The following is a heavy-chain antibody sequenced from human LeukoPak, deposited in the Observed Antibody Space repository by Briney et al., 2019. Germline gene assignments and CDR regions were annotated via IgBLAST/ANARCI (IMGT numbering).Heavy chain of an antibody. CDR2: INPSGGST. CDR3: ARDQGRITISH. V-gene: IGHV1-46*01. J-gene: IGHJ4*02. CDR1: GYTFTSYY. D-gene: IGHD3-3*01. Sequence: GASVKVSCKASGYTFTSYYMHWVRQAPGQGLEWMGIINPSGGSTSYAQKFQGRVTMTRDMSTSTVYMELSSLRSEDTAVYYCARDQGRITISHWGQGTLVTVSS.